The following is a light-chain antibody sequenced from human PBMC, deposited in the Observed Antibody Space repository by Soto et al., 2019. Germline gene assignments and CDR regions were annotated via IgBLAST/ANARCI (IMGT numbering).Light chain of an antibody. V-gene: IGLV1-44*01. J-gene: IGLJ2*01. CDR3: ATWDDSLNGL. Sequence: QSVLNQPPSASGTPGQRVTISCSCSSSNIGSKTVNWYQQLPGMDPKLLIESDDQRASGVPDRFSGSKSGTSASLAISGLQSEDEDDYYCATWDDSLNGLFGGGTTLTVL. CDR2: SDD. CDR1: SSNIGSKT.